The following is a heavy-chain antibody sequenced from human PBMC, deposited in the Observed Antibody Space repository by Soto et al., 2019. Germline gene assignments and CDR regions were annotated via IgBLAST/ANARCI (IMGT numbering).Heavy chain of an antibody. CDR1: GGSISSYY. V-gene: IGHV4-59*01. CDR3: ARTNGDYVGWFDP. CDR2: IYYSGST. Sequence: SETLSLTCTVSGGSISSYYWSWIRQPPGKGLEWIGYIYYSGSTNYNPSLKSRVTISVDTSKNQFSLKLSSVTAADTAVYYCARTNGDYVGWFDPWGQGTLVTVSS. D-gene: IGHD4-17*01. J-gene: IGHJ5*02.